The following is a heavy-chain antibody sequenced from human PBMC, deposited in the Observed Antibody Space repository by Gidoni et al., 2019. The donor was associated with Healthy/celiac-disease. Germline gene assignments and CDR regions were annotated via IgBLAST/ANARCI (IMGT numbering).Heavy chain of an antibody. CDR1: GYSFTSYW. D-gene: IGHD2-15*01. V-gene: IGHV5-10-1*03. J-gene: IGHJ3*02. Sequence: EVQLVQSGAEVKKPGESRRISCKGSGYSFTSYWISWVRQMPGKGLEWMGRIDTSDSYTNYSPSFQGHVTISADKSISTAYLQWSSLKASDTAMYYCARPSYCSGGSCYSQAFDIWGQGTMVTVSS. CDR2: IDTSDSYT. CDR3: ARPSYCSGGSCYSQAFDI.